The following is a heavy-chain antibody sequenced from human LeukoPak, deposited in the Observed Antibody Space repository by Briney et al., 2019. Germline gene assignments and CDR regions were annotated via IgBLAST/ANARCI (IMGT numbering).Heavy chain of an antibody. V-gene: IGHV4-59*01. J-gene: IGHJ4*02. CDR1: XVSINDNY. Sequence: SETLSLTCTVTXVSINDNYRSWIRQPPGKGLEWIGYIHYSGSTNYSPSLKSRVTMSVDTSKKQFSLKVTSVTAADTAVYYCARGSGTFDYWGQGTLVTVSS. CDR2: IHYSGST. D-gene: IGHD3-10*01. CDR3: ARGSGTFDY.